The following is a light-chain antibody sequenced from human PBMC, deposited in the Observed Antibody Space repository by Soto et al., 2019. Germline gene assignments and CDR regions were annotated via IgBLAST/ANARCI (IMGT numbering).Light chain of an antibody. V-gene: IGLV1-47*01. J-gene: IGLJ1*01. CDR3: CSSGGSPTYV. CDR2: RNN. CDR1: SSNIGNNF. Sequence: QSVVTQAPSASGTPGQRVVISCSGSSSNIGNNFVYWYQRLPGTAPKLLIYRNNQRRSGVPDRFSGSKSGTSAFLAISGLRSEDEAEYYCCSSGGSPTYVFGTGTKLTVL.